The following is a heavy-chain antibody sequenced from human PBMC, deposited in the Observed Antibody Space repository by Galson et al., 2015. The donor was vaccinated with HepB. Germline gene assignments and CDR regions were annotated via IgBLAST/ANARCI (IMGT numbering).Heavy chain of an antibody. Sequence: SVKVSCKASGYTFTSYGISWVRQAPGQGLEWMGWISAYNGNTNYAQKLQGRVTMTTDTSTSTAYMELRSLRSDDTAVYYCARNGYRTNVGMATMRGYFDYWGQGTLVTVSS. J-gene: IGHJ4*02. D-gene: IGHD5-24*01. CDR3: ARNGYRTNVGMATMRGYFDY. CDR1: GYTFTSYG. V-gene: IGHV1-18*04. CDR2: ISAYNGNT.